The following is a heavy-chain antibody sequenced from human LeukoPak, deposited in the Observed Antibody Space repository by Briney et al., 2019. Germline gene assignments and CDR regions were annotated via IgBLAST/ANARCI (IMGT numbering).Heavy chain of an antibody. CDR3: AKDKADGAFDI. CDR1: GFTFSSYA. CDR2: ISWNSGSI. V-gene: IGHV3-9*01. Sequence: QSGGSLRLSCAASGFTFSSYAMHWVRQAPGKGLEWVSGISWNSGSIGYADSVKGRFTISRDNAKNSLYLQMNSLRAEDTALYYCAKDKADGAFDIWGQGTMVTVSS. J-gene: IGHJ3*02.